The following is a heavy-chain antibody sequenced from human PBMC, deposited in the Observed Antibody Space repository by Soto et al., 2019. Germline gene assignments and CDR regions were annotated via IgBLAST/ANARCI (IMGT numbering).Heavy chain of an antibody. CDR2: IYYSGST. CDR1: GGSISSGGYY. D-gene: IGHD2-2*03. V-gene: IGHV4-31*03. J-gene: IGHJ4*02. Sequence: QVQLQESGPGLVKPSQTLSLTCTVSGGSISSGGYYWSWIRQHPGKGLEWIGYIYYSGSTYYNPSLTSRVTISVDTSKNQFSLKLSSVTAADTAVYYCARTGERWILGYYFDYWGQGTLVTVSS. CDR3: ARTGERWILGYYFDY.